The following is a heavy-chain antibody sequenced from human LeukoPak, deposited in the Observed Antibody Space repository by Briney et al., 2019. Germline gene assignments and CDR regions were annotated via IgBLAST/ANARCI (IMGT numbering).Heavy chain of an antibody. V-gene: IGHV4-34*01. Sequence: PSETLSLTCAVYGGSFSGYYWSWIRQPPGKGLEWIGEINHSGSTNYNPSLKSRVTISVDTSKNQFSLKLGSVTAADTAVYYCARRASSHDSSGYYRDYWGQGTLVTVSS. J-gene: IGHJ4*02. CDR1: GGSFSGYY. CDR2: INHSGST. CDR3: ARRASSHDSSGYYRDY. D-gene: IGHD3-22*01.